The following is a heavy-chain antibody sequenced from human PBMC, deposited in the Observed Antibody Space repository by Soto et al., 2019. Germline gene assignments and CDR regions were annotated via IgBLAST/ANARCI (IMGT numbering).Heavy chain of an antibody. CDR3: AKDGQDTGDSKYYYYYYMDV. Sequence: EVQLVESGGGLVQPGRSLRLSCAASGFTFDDYAMHWVRQAPGKGLEWVSGISWNSGSIGYADSVKGRFTISRDNAKNFPYLQMNSLRAEDTALYYCAKDGQDTGDSKYYYYYYMDVWGKGTTVTVSS. V-gene: IGHV3-9*01. CDR2: ISWNSGSI. D-gene: IGHD2-21*02. J-gene: IGHJ6*03. CDR1: GFTFDDYA.